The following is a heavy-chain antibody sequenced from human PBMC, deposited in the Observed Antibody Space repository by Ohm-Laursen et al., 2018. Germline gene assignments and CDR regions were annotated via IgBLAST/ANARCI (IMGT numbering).Heavy chain of an antibody. Sequence: SLRLSCAASGFTFSTYAMSWVRQAPAKGLAWVSAISGSCGSTYYADSVKGRFTISRGNTKNTLYLQMNSLRADDSAVYYCAKVFKRCGGDCPYYFDYWGQGTLVTVSS. J-gene: IGHJ4*02. D-gene: IGHD2-21*02. CDR1: GFTFSTYA. CDR3: AKVFKRCGGDCPYYFDY. V-gene: IGHV3-23*01. CDR2: ISGSCGST.